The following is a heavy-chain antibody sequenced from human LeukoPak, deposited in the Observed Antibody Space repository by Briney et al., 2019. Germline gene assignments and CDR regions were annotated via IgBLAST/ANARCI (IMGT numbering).Heavy chain of an antibody. J-gene: IGHJ4*02. Sequence: SVKVSCKASGGTFSSYAISWVRQAPGQGLEWMGGIIPIFGTANYARKFQGRVTITADESTSTAYMELSSLRSEDTAVYYCARDRVEDYYDSSGYYQFDYWGQGTLVTVSS. V-gene: IGHV1-69*13. D-gene: IGHD3-22*01. CDR1: GGTFSSYA. CDR3: ARDRVEDYYDSSGYYQFDY. CDR2: IIPIFGTA.